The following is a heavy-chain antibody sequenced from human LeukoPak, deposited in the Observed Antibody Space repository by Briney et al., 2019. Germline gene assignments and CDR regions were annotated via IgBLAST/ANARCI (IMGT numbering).Heavy chain of an antibody. CDR1: GASISNYY. J-gene: IGHJ4*02. CDR2: IYYSGNT. CDR3: ARGGSYGAYLDY. Sequence: PSETLSLTCSVSGASISNYYWGWIRQAPGKGLEWIGYIYYSGNTNTYNPSLKSRATISLCTSRKSFSLELRSVTAADTAVYYCARGGSYGAYLDYWGQGALVIVSS. D-gene: IGHD1-26*01. V-gene: IGHV4-59*01.